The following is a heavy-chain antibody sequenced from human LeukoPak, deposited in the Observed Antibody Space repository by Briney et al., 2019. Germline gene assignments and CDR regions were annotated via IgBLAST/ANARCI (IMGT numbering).Heavy chain of an antibody. CDR2: NFFHDGST. J-gene: IGHJ6*02. Sequence: ASVKVSCKPSGCSFNSHHVHWVRQAPGQGLEWMGINFFHDGSTSNTQKFQGRVTMTRDTSTSTVYMELSSLRSEDTAVYYCARDSGNYHYDMDVWGQGTTVIVSS. CDR1: GCSFNSHH. V-gene: IGHV1-46*02. D-gene: IGHD3-10*01. CDR3: ARDSGNYHYDMDV.